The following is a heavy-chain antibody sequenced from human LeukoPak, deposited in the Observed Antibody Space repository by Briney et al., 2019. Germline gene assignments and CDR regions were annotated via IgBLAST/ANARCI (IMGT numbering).Heavy chain of an antibody. CDR2: IKQDESEK. CDR1: GFSFSSYW. J-gene: IGHJ3*01. D-gene: IGHD2-2*01. Sequence: GGSLGLSCEASGFSFSSYWMSWVRQAPGKGLEWVANIKQDESEKYYVGSVRGRFTISRDNAKNSLYLQMNSLRADDTAVYYCARLSDSISCFGFDVWGHGTTVTVSS. CDR3: ARLSDSISCFGFDV. V-gene: IGHV3-7*01.